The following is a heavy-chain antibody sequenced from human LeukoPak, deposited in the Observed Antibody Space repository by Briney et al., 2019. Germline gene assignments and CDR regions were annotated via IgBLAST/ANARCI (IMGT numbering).Heavy chain of an antibody. CDR3: AGGYCSSTSCFPFDY. D-gene: IGHD2-2*03. J-gene: IGHJ4*02. Sequence: ASVKVSCKASGYTFTGYYMHWVRQAPGQGLEWMGWINPNSGGTNYAQKIQGRVTMTRDTSISTAYIELSRLRSDDTAVYYCAGGYCSSTSCFPFDYWGQGTLVTVSS. CDR2: INPNSGGT. V-gene: IGHV1-2*02. CDR1: GYTFTGYY.